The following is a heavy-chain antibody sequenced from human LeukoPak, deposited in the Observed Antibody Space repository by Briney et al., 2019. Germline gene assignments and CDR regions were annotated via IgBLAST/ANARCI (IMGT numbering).Heavy chain of an antibody. D-gene: IGHD1-26*01. V-gene: IGHV4-39*01. CDR1: GGSIRGSSDY. J-gene: IGHJ4*02. Sequence: SETLSLTCTVSGGSIRGSSDYWGWIRQSPGKGLEWIGSVYYSGSTYYNPSLKSRVSISVDTSKNQFHLRLTSVTAADTAVYYCVRNESVLGTTGLNDFFDDWGQGTLVTVSS. CDR3: VRNESVLGTTGLNDFFDD. CDR2: VYYSGST.